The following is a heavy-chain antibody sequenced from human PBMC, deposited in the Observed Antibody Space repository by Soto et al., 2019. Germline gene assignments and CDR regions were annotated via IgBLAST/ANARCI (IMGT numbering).Heavy chain of an antibody. Sequence: SVKVSCKASGGTFSSYVISWVRRAPGQGLEWMGGIIPIFGTANYAQKFQGRVTITADESTSTAYMELSSLRSEDTAVYYCARDTIFGVVIQPILFSIDVWGQGTTVTVS. J-gene: IGHJ6*02. V-gene: IGHV1-69*13. CDR2: IIPIFGTA. CDR3: ARDTIFGVVIQPILFSIDV. CDR1: GGTFSSYV. D-gene: IGHD3-3*01.